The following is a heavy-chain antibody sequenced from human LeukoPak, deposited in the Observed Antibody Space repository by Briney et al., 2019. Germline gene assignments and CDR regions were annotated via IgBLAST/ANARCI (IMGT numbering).Heavy chain of an antibody. CDR2: IYYSGST. D-gene: IGHD6-13*01. CDR1: GGSISSYY. J-gene: IGHJ6*02. CDR3: AKTQAAAGYYYYYGMDV. Sequence: SETLSLTCTVSGGSISSYYWSWIRQPPGKGLEWIGYIYYSGSTNYNPSLKSRVTISVDTSKNQFSLKLSSVTAADTAVYYCAKTQAAAGYYYYYGMDVWGQGTTVTVSS. V-gene: IGHV4-59*01.